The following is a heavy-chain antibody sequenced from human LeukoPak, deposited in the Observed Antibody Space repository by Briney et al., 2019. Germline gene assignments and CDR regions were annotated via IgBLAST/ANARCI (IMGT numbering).Heavy chain of an antibody. CDR3: ARGTLSSGWYFDY. CDR1: GFTFSSYS. D-gene: IGHD6-19*01. CDR2: ISSSSSYI. J-gene: IGHJ4*02. Sequence: GGSLRLSCAASGFTFSSYSMNWVRQAPGKGLEWVSSISSSSSYIYYADSVKGRFTISRDNAKNSLYLRMNSLRAEDTAVYYCARGTLSSGWYFDYWGQGTLVTVSS. V-gene: IGHV3-21*01.